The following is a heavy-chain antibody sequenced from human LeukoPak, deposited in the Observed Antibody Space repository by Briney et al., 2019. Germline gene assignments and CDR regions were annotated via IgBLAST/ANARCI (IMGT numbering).Heavy chain of an antibody. CDR2: IYYSGGT. J-gene: IGHJ4*02. V-gene: IGHV4-59*01. D-gene: IGHD5-12*01. Sequence: SETLSLTCTVSGGSINNYYWSWIRQPPGKGLEWIADIYYSGGTKYNPSLKSRVTISIDTSKNRFSLKLSSVTAADTAVYYCARARGYSGYDWGFDYWGQGTLVTVSS. CDR1: GGSINNYY. CDR3: ARARGYSGYDWGFDY.